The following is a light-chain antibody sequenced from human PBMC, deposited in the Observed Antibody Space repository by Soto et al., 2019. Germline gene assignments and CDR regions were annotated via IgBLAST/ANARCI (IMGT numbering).Light chain of an antibody. V-gene: IGLV1-36*01. CDR2: YGG. CDR1: GSNLADHV. CDR3: ASWDGSQNVVL. Sequence: QSVLTQPPSVSAAPGQRVDISCSGGGSNLADHVATWYQHLPGKAPKLLLYYGGVLASGVSDRFSGSRSVSSASLAISGLQAEDEAAYYCASWDGSQNVVLFGGGTKLTVL. J-gene: IGLJ2*01.